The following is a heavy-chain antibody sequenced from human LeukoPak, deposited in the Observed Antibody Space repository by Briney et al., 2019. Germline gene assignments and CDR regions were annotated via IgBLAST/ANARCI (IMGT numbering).Heavy chain of an antibody. CDR3: ASSGIAVAGPLRMFDY. CDR2: INHSGST. D-gene: IGHD6-19*01. CDR1: GFTFSSYW. Sequence: GSLRLSCAASGFTFSSYWMHWIRQPPGKGLEWIGEINHSGSTNYNPSLKSRVTISVDTSKNQFSLKLSSVTAADTAVYYCASSGIAVAGPLRMFDYWGQGTLVTVS. V-gene: IGHV4-34*08. J-gene: IGHJ4*02.